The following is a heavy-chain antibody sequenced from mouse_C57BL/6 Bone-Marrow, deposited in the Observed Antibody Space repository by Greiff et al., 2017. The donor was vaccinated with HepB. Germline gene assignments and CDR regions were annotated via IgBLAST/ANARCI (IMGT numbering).Heavy chain of an antibody. Sequence: EVKLMESGGGLVKPGGSLKLSCAASGFTFSSYAMSWVRQTPEKRLEWVATISDGGSYTYYPDNVKGRFTISRDNAKNNLYLQMSHLKSEDTAMYYCARDRPRRFAYWGQGTLVTVSA. V-gene: IGHV5-4*01. J-gene: IGHJ3*01. CDR1: GFTFSSYA. CDR3: ARDRPRRFAY. CDR2: ISDGGSYT.